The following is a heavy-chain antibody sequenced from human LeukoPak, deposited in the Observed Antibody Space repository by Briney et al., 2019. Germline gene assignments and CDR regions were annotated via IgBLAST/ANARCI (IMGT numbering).Heavy chain of an antibody. CDR2: INSNGGST. CDR3: ARDTRNYDFWSGYPYYYYYMDV. CDR1: GFTFDDYG. V-gene: IGHV3-20*04. Sequence: PGGSLRLSCAASGFTFDDYGMSWVRQAPGKGLDSVSGINSNGGSTGYADSVEGRFTISRDNAKNSLYLQMNSLRAEDTALYYCARDTRNYDFWSGYPYYYYYMDVWGKGTTVTVSS. D-gene: IGHD3-3*01. J-gene: IGHJ6*03.